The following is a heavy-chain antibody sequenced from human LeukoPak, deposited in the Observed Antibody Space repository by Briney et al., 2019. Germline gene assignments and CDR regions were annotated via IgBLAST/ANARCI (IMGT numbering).Heavy chain of an antibody. J-gene: IGHJ3*02. CDR1: GGSISSGSYF. CDR3: ARDRDTAMVGPGAFDI. V-gene: IGHV4-61*02. CDR2: IYISGNT. Sequence: SETLSLTCTISGGSISSGSYFWSWIRQPAGKGLEWIGRIYISGNTNYDPSLKSRVTMSVDTSKNQFSLKLSSVTAADTAVYYCARDRDTAMVGPGAFDIWGQGTMVTVSS. D-gene: IGHD5-18*01.